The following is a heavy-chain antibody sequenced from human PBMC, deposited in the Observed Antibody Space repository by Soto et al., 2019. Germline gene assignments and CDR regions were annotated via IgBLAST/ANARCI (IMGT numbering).Heavy chain of an antibody. CDR2: IWYDGSIK. V-gene: IGHV3-33*01. CDR3: ARASGPFDY. Sequence: QVQLVESGGGVVQPGRSLRLSCVASGFAFSTYGIHWVRQAPGKGLEWVAVIWYDGSIKYYADSVKGRFTISRDNSKNTRYLQMNSLRADDTAVYYCARASGPFDYWGQGTQVTVSS. CDR1: GFAFSTYG. J-gene: IGHJ4*02. D-gene: IGHD5-12*01.